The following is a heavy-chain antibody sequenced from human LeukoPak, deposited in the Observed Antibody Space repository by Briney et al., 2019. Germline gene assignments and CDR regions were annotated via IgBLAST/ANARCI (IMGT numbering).Heavy chain of an antibody. CDR2: IIPILGIA. Sequence: GASVKVSCKASGGTFSSYAISWVRQAPGQGLEWMGRIIPILGIANYAQKFQGRVTITADKSTSTAYMELSSLRSEDTAVYYCARGDWSGELFFATGRLDPWGQGTLVTVSS. V-gene: IGHV1-69*04. J-gene: IGHJ5*02. CDR1: GGTFSSYA. D-gene: IGHD3-10*01. CDR3: ARGDWSGELFFATGRLDP.